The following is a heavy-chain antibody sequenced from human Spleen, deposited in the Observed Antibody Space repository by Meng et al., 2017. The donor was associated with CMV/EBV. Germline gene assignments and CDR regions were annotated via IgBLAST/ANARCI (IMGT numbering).Heavy chain of an antibody. CDR1: GYSFTDYY. Sequence: ASVKVSCKASGYSFTDYYVHWVRQAPGQGLEWMGSIDSNSGVTKYAQKFLGRVTMTRDTTISTVYMEMSSLRSDDTALYYCARRGGGGSSGVFDIWGQGTMVTVSS. V-gene: IGHV1-2*02. J-gene: IGHJ3*02. D-gene: IGHD3-16*01. CDR3: ARRGGGGSSGVFDI. CDR2: IDSNSGVT.